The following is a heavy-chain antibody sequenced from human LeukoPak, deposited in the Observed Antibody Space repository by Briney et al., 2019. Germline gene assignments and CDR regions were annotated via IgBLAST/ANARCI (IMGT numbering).Heavy chain of an antibody. CDR1: GYSFTSYW. CDR2: IYPGDSDT. Sequence: GESLKISCKGSGYSFTSYWIGWVRQMPGKGLEWMGIIYPGDSDTRYSPSFQGQVTISADKSISTAYLQWSSLKASDTAMYYCARLDGYDDYGGYYYFDYWGQGTLVTVSS. CDR3: ARLDGYDDYGGYYYFDY. D-gene: IGHD4-17*01. J-gene: IGHJ4*02. V-gene: IGHV5-51*01.